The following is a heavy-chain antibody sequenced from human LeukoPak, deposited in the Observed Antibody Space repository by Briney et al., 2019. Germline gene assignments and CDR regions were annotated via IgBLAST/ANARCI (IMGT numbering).Heavy chain of an antibody. CDR2: ISSNGDIK. V-gene: IGHV3-11*01. CDR3: AREIVAGTFDY. Sequence: GGSLRLSCAASGFIFSDYYMSWIRQAPGKGLEWVADISSNGDIKSYGDSAGGRFTISRDNFKNSLYLEMNSLRAEDTAVYYCAREIVAGTFDYWGQETLLTVSS. CDR1: GFIFSDYY. D-gene: IGHD1-14*01. J-gene: IGHJ4*02.